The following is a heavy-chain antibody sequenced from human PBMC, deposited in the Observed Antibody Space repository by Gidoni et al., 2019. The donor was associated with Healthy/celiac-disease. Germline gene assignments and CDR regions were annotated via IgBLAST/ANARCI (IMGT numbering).Heavy chain of an antibody. CDR3: AKDTAAAGHYYFDY. J-gene: IGHJ4*02. CDR2: ISWNSGSI. Sequence: EVQLVESGGGLVQPGRSLRLSCAASGFTFDDYAMHWVRQAPGKGLEWVSGISWNSGSIGYADSVKGRFTISRDNAKNSLYLQMNSLRAEDTALYYCAKDTAAAGHYYFDYWGQGTLVTVSS. CDR1: GFTFDDYA. V-gene: IGHV3-9*01. D-gene: IGHD6-13*01.